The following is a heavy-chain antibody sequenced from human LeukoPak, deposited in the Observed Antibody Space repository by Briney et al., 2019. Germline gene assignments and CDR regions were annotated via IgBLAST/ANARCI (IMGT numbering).Heavy chain of an antibody. CDR2: IYYSGST. D-gene: IGHD2-15*01. Sequence: SETLSLTCTVSGGSVSSGTYYWSWIRQPPGKGLEWIGYIYYSGSTNYNPSLKSRVTISVDTSKNQFSLKLSSVTAADTAVYYCARARGGSPPDYYYYGMDVWGQGTTVTVSS. J-gene: IGHJ6*02. CDR3: ARARGGSPPDYYYYGMDV. CDR1: GGSVSSGTYY. V-gene: IGHV4-61*01.